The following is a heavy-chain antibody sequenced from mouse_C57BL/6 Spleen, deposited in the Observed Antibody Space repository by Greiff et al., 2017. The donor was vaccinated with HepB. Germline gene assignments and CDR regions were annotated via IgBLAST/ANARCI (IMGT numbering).Heavy chain of an antibody. J-gene: IGHJ2*01. D-gene: IGHD3-2*02. CDR3: ARGAQATYYFDY. Sequence: QVQLQQPGAELVMPGASVKLSCKASGYTFTSYWMHWVKQRPGQGLEWIGEIDPSDSYTNYNQKFKGKSTLTVDKSSSTAYMQLSSLTSEDSAVYYCARGAQATYYFDYWGQGTTLTVSS. CDR2: IDPSDSYT. CDR1: GYTFTSYW. V-gene: IGHV1-69*01.